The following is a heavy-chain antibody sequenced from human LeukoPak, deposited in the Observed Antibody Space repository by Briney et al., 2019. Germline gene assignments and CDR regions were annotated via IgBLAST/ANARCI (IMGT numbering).Heavy chain of an antibody. CDR2: IYSDGDT. J-gene: IGHJ3*02. CDR1: GFTVSSNY. CDR3: ARHQGEWITGGFDI. D-gene: IGHD2-2*03. V-gene: IGHV3-66*04. Sequence: GGSLRLSCAASGFTVSSNYMNWVRQAPGKGLEWVSIIYSDGDTYYTDSVKGRFTISRDNSKNTLYLQMNSLRAEDTAMYYCARHQGEWITGGFDIWGQGTLVTVSS.